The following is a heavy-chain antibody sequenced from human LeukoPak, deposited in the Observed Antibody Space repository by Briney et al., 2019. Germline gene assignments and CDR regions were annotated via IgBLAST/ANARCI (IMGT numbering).Heavy chain of an antibody. D-gene: IGHD2-15*01. CDR3: ARVFYCSGGSCYSGPFDY. CDR2: INTDGSST. Sequence: GGSPRLSCAASGFTVSDNYMSWVRRAPGKGLEWVSRINTDGSSTSYADSVKGRFTISRDNAKNTLYLQMNSLRAEDTAVYYCARVFYCSGGSCYSGPFDYWGQGTLVTVSS. J-gene: IGHJ4*02. V-gene: IGHV3-74*01. CDR1: GFTVSDNY.